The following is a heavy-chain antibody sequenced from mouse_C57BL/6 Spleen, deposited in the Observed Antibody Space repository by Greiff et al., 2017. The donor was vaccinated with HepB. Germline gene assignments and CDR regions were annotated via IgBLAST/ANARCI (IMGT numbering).Heavy chain of an antibody. J-gene: IGHJ4*01. Sequence: VQLQQSGAELARPGASVKMSCKASGYTFTSYTMHWVKQRPGQGLEWIGYINPSSGYTKYNQKFKDKATLTADKSSSTAYMQLSSLTSEDSAVYYCARPPITTVVATDYAMDYWGQGTSVTVSS. CDR2: INPSSGYT. CDR1: GYTFTSYT. D-gene: IGHD1-1*01. CDR3: ARPPITTVVATDYAMDY. V-gene: IGHV1-4*01.